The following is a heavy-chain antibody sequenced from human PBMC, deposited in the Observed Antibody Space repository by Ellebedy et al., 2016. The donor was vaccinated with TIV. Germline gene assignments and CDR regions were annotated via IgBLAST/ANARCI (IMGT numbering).Heavy chain of an antibody. CDR3: AKETVVRQDWFDP. J-gene: IGHJ5*02. V-gene: IGHV3-23*01. CDR2: VIASGGDT. CDR1: GFTFSNYA. Sequence: GESLKISCAASGFTFSNYAMSWVRQAPGKGLEWVAAVIASGGDTYYADSVKGRFTISRDNSKNTLHLQVNSLRAEDTAVYYCAKETVVRQDWFDPWGQGTLVTVSS. D-gene: IGHD4-23*01.